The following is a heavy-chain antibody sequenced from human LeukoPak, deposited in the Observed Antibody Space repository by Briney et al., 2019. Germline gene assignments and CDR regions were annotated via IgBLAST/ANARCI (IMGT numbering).Heavy chain of an antibody. D-gene: IGHD1-26*01. Sequence: SETLSLTCTVSGGSISSYYWSWIRQPPGKGLEWIGYIYYSGSTNYNPSLKSRVTISVDTSKNQFSLKLRSVTAADTAVYYCASLVGAYPNFDYWGQGTLVTVSS. V-gene: IGHV4-59*01. CDR2: IYYSGST. J-gene: IGHJ4*02. CDR3: ASLVGAYPNFDY. CDR1: GGSISSYY.